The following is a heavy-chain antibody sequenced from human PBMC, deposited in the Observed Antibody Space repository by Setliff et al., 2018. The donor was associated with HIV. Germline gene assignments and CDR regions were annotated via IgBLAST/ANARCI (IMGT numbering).Heavy chain of an antibody. J-gene: IGHJ4*02. CDR2: ISPYNGNT. V-gene: IGHV1-18*01. CDR3: ARKPTGSPSDY. D-gene: IGHD2-2*01. Sequence: ASVKVSCKASGYSFTSYGISWMRQAPGQGLEWMGWISPYNGNTSYVQKLQGRVTITTDTSTSTTYMELRSLRSDDTALYYCARKPTGSPSDYWGQGTLVTVSS. CDR1: GYSFTSYG.